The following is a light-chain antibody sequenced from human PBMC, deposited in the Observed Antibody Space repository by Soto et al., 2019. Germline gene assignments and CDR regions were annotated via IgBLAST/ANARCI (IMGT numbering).Light chain of an antibody. Sequence: DIQMTQSPSSLSASVGDRVTITCRASQSISSYLNWYQQKPGKAPKLLIYAASSLQSGVPSRFSGSGSGTVFTLTIRSLQPKDFAIYYCKQSYSTPFPLGGGTKGNIK. CDR1: QSISSY. V-gene: IGKV1-39*01. CDR2: AAS. CDR3: KQSYSTPFP. J-gene: IGKJ4*01.